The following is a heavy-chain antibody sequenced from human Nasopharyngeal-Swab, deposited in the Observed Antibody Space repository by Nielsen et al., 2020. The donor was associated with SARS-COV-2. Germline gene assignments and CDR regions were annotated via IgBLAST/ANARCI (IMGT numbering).Heavy chain of an antibody. Sequence: WIRQPPGKGLEWVSVISGSGSSTYYADSVKGRFTTSRDNSKTTVHLQMDRLRVEDTAVYFCAKSKGYTSSWNDYWGQGTLVTVSS. CDR2: ISGSGSST. D-gene: IGHD6-13*01. CDR3: AKSKGYTSSWNDY. V-gene: IGHV3-23*01. J-gene: IGHJ4*02.